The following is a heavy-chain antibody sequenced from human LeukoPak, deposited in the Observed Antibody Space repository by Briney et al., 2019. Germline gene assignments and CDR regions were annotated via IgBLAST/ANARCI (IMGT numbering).Heavy chain of an antibody. CDR1: GGSFSGNY. CDR3: ARGGRVLRYFDWFPALDY. J-gene: IGHJ4*02. D-gene: IGHD3-9*01. Sequence: SETLSLTCAVYGGSFSGNYWSWIRQPPGKGLEWIGEINHSGSTNYNPSLKSRVTISVDTSKNQFSLKMSSVTAADTAVYYCARGGRVLRYFDWFPALDYWGQGTLVTVSS. V-gene: IGHV4-34*01. CDR2: INHSGST.